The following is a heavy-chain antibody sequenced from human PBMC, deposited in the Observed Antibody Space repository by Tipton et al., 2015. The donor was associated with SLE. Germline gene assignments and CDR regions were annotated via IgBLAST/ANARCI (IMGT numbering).Heavy chain of an antibody. CDR3: ARDDSSSRTYYGMDV. J-gene: IGHJ6*02. D-gene: IGHD6-13*01. Sequence: QLVQSGGGLVKPGGSLRLSCAASGFTFSDYYMSWIRQAPGKGLEWVSYISSSSSYTNYADSVKGRFTISRDNAKNSLYLQMNSLRAEDTAVYYCARDDSSSRTYYGMDVWGQGTTVTVSS. V-gene: IGHV3-11*06. CDR1: GFTFSDYY. CDR2: ISSSSSYT.